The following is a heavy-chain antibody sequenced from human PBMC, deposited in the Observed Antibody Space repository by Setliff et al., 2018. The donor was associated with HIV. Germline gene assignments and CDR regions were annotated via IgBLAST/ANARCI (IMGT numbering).Heavy chain of an antibody. J-gene: IGHJ4*02. CDR1: GFTSSSYA. CDR2: ISYDGSNK. V-gene: IGHV3-30*04. D-gene: IGHD7-27*01. CDR3: ARAGALGIGFDY. Sequence: PGGSLRLSCAASGFTSSSYAMHWVRQAPGKGLEWVAVISYDGSNKYYADSVKGRFTISRDNSKNTLYLQMNSLRAEDTAVYYCARAGALGIGFDYWGQGTLVTSPQ.